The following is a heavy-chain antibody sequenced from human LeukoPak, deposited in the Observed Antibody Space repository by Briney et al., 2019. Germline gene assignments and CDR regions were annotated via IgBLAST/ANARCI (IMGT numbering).Heavy chain of an antibody. D-gene: IGHD3-22*01. CDR2: ISSSSSYI. J-gene: IGHJ4*02. CDR3: ASQDYYDSSGADY. V-gene: IGHV3-21*01. CDR1: GFTFSSYS. Sequence: PAGSLRLSCAASGFTFSSYSMNWVRQAPGKGLEWVSSISSSSSYIYYADSVKARFTISRDNAKNTLYLQMNSLRAEDTAVYYCASQDYYDSSGADYWGQGTLVTVSS.